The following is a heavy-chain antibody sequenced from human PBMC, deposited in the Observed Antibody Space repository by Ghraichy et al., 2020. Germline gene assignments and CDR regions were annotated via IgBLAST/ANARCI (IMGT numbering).Heavy chain of an antibody. CDR2: ISSSSSYI. CDR1: GFTFSSYS. V-gene: IGHV3-21*01. D-gene: IGHD3-22*01. Sequence: LSLTCAASGFTFSSYSMNWVRQAPGKGLEWVSSISSSSSYIYYADSVKGRFTISRDNAKNSLYLQMNSLRAEDTAVYYCARGSYDSSGDDAFDIWGQGTMVTVSS. CDR3: ARGSYDSSGDDAFDI. J-gene: IGHJ3*02.